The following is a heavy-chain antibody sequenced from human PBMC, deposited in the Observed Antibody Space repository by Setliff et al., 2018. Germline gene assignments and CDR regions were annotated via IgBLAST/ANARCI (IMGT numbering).Heavy chain of an antibody. Sequence: PWGSLRLSCAASGFTFSSYDMHWVRQATGKGLEWVSAIGTAGDTYYADSVKGRFTISRDNSRSTLYLQMSRLRAEDTALYYCAKDGRFGELPYYMDVWGKGTTVTVSS. CDR1: GFTFSSYD. D-gene: IGHD3-10*01. J-gene: IGHJ6*03. V-gene: IGHV3-13*01. CDR2: IGTAGDT. CDR3: AKDGRFGELPYYMDV.